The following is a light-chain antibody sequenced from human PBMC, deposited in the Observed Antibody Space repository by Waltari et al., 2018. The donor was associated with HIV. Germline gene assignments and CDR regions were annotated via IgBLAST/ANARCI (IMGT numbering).Light chain of an antibody. CDR3: QQRSNWPPALT. CDR2: DAS. V-gene: IGKV3-11*01. J-gene: IGKJ4*01. CDR1: QSVSSY. Sequence: EIVLTQSPATLSLSPGARATLSCRASQSVSSYLAWYQQKPGQAHRILIYDASTSATGIPARFSGSGSGTDFTLTISSLEPEDFAVYYCQQRSNWPPALTFGGGTKVEIK.